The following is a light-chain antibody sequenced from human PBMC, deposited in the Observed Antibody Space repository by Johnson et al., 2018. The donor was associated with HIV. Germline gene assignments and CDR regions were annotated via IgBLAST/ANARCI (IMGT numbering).Light chain of an antibody. CDR1: TSNIGNIF. J-gene: IGLJ1*01. Sequence: HSVLTQPPSVSAAPGQKVSISCSGNTSNIGNIFVSWYQHLPGTAPKVLIYENNKRPSGIPDRFSGSKSATSATLGITGLQTGDEAEYYCATWDSSMTDGGVFGTGTKVTVL. V-gene: IGLV1-51*01. CDR2: ENN. CDR3: ATWDSSMTDGGV.